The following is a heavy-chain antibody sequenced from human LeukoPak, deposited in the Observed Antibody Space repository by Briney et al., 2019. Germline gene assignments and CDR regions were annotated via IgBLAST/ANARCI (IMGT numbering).Heavy chain of an antibody. CDR1: GGSISSYY. CDR3: ARDQYYGSGSYYNWFDP. D-gene: IGHD3-10*01. CDR2: IYYSGST. J-gene: IGHJ5*02. V-gene: IGHV4-59*01. Sequence: SETLSLTCTVSGGSISSYYWSWIRQPPGKGLERIGYIYYSGSTNYNPSLKSRVTISVDTSKNQFSLKLSSVTAADTAVYYCARDQYYGSGSYYNWFDPWGQGTLVTVSS.